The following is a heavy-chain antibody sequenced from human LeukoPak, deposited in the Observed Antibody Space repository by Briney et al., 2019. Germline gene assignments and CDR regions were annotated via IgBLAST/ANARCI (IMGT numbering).Heavy chain of an antibody. V-gene: IGHV1-69*01. D-gene: IGHD2-21*02. Sequence: GASVKVSCKASGGTFSSYAISWVRQAPGQGLEWMGGIIPIFGTANYAQKFQGRVTITADESTSTAYMELSSLRSEDTAVYYCARNDHLYCGGDCYFDYWGQGTLVTVSS. CDR3: ARNDHLYCGGDCYFDY. CDR1: GGTFSSYA. J-gene: IGHJ4*02. CDR2: IIPIFGTA.